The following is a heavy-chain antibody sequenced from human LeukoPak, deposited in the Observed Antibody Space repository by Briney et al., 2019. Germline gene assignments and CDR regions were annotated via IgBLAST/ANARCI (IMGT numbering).Heavy chain of an antibody. V-gene: IGHV1-2*02. D-gene: IGHD5-24*01. CDR1: GYTFIGYD. J-gene: IGHJ4*02. CDR2: INPHSGGT. CDR3: AREGVIGDGYNFFDY. Sequence: GASVKVSCKASGYTFIGYDMHWVRQAPGQGLEWMGWINPHSGGTNSEQNFQGRVTMSRDTSISTVYMELSRLRSDDTALYYCAREGVIGDGYNFFDYWGQGTLVTVSS.